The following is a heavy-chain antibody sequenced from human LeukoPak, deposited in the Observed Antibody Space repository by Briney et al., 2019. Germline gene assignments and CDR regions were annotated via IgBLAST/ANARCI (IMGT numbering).Heavy chain of an antibody. CDR3: AKDNSDYYGSGSYYTDY. D-gene: IGHD3-10*01. V-gene: IGHV3-23*01. CDR2: ISGSGGST. Sequence: GGSLRLSCAASGFTFSSYAMSWVRRAPGKGLEWVSAISGSGGSTYYADSVKGRFTISRDNSKNTLYLQMNSLRAEDTAVYYCAKDNSDYYGSGSYYTDYWGQGTLVTVSS. J-gene: IGHJ4*02. CDR1: GFTFSSYA.